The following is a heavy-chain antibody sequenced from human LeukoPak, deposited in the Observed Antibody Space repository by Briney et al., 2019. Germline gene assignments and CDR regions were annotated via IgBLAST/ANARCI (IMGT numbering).Heavy chain of an antibody. CDR1: GFTFSSYA. V-gene: IGHV3-23*01. D-gene: IGHD3-22*01. Sequence: GGSLRLSCAASGFTFSSYAMTWVRQAPGKGLEWVSAISGSGGSTYYADSVRGRFTISRDNSKNTLYLQMNSLRAEDTAVYCCAKGYYYDSSEDWGQGTLVTVSS. CDR2: ISGSGGST. J-gene: IGHJ4*02. CDR3: AKGYYYDSSED.